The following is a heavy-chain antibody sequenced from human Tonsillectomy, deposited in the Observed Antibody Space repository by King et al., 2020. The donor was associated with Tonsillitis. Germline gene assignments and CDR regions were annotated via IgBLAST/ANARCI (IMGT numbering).Heavy chain of an antibody. J-gene: IGHJ6*02. V-gene: IGHV1-18*04. CDR3: ARAGSHYDSLTGYSYTQYYNYMDV. CDR2: ISAYNDNT. Sequence: VQLVESGAEVQKPGASVKVSCKASGYTFTDYGISWLRQAPGQGLEWMGWISAYNDNTNYAQKFQGRVTMTTDTSTSTAYMEMRSLRSDDAAVYYCARAGSHYDSLTGYSYTQYYNYMDVWGQGTTVTVSS. D-gene: IGHD3-9*01. CDR1: GYTFTDYG.